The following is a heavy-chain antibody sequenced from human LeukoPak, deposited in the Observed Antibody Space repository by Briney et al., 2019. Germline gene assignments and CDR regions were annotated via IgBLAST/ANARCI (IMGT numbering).Heavy chain of an antibody. CDR3: ATGYSSGWQTQFFDY. CDR1: GYTLTELS. J-gene: IGHJ4*02. D-gene: IGHD6-19*01. CDR2: FDPEDGET. Sequence: ASVKVSCKVSGYTLTELSMHWVRQAPGKGLELMGGFDPEDGETIYAQKFQGRVTMTEDTSTDTAYMELSSLRSEDTAVYYCATGYSSGWQTQFFDYWGQGTLVTVSS. V-gene: IGHV1-24*01.